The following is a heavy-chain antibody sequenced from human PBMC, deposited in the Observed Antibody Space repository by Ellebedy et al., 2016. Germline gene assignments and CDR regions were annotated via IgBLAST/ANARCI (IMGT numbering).Heavy chain of an antibody. D-gene: IGHD6-13*01. Sequence: GGSLRLXCAASGFTFSSYAMHWVRQAPGKGLEYVSAISSNGGSTYYADSVKGRFTISRDNSKNSLYLQMNSLRAEDTAVYYCARDGTAAADSDYWGQGTLVTVSS. CDR1: GFTFSSYA. J-gene: IGHJ4*02. CDR2: ISSNGGST. CDR3: ARDGTAAADSDY. V-gene: IGHV3-64*04.